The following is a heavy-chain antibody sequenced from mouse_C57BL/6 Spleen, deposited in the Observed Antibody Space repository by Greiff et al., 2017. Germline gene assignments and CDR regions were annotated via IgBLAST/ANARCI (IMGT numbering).Heavy chain of an antibody. CDR1: GYAFTNYL. D-gene: IGHD2-3*01. CDR3: ARGDDGYLYYAMDY. Sequence: VQLQQSGAELVRPGTSVKVSCKASGYAFTNYLIEWVKQRPGQGLEWIGVINPGSGGTNYNEKFKGKATLTADKSSSTAYMQLSSLTSEDSAVYFCARGDDGYLYYAMDYWGQGTSVTVSS. J-gene: IGHJ4*01. CDR2: INPGSGGT. V-gene: IGHV1-54*01.